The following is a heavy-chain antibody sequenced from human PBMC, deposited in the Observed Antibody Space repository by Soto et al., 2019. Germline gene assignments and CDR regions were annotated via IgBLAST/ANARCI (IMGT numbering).Heavy chain of an antibody. V-gene: IGHV4-31*03. CDR1: GGSITRGGYY. CDR3: ARDPAP. CDR2: IYNSGTT. Sequence: QVQLQESGPGLVKPSETLSITCTVSGGSITRGGYYLSWIRQHPGKGLEWIGYIYNSGTTYYNPSLKRRVTISVDTSKTQFSLKLTSVTAADTAVYYCARDPAPWGQGNLVTFSA. J-gene: IGHJ5*02.